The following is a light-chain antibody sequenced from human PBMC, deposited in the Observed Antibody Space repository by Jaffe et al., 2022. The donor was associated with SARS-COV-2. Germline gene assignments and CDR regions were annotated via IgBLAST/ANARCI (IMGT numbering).Light chain of an antibody. J-gene: IGLJ2*01. CDR1: SGSVSTLHY. CDR3: VLYMGRGILV. V-gene: IGLV8-61*01. Sequence: QTVVTQEPSFSVSPGGTVTLTCGLTSGSVSTLHYPSWYQQTPGQAPRTLIYNTNTRSSGVPDRFSGSILGNKAALTITGAQADDESDYYCVLYMGRGILVFGGGSKLTV. CDR2: NTN.